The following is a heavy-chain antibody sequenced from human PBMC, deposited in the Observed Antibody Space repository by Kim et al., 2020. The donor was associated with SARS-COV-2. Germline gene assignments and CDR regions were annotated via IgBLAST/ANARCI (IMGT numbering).Heavy chain of an antibody. Sequence: SQTLSLTCAISGDSVSSNSAAWNWIRQSPSRGLEWLGRTYYRSKWYNDYAVSVKSRITINPDTSKNQFSLQLNSVTPEDTAVYYCARDRELYSSSWSTLYIPDYYYYGMDVWGQGTTVTVSS. D-gene: IGHD6-13*01. CDR3: ARDRELYSSSWSTLYIPDYYYYGMDV. J-gene: IGHJ6*02. CDR2: TYYRSKWYN. V-gene: IGHV6-1*01. CDR1: GDSVSSNSAA.